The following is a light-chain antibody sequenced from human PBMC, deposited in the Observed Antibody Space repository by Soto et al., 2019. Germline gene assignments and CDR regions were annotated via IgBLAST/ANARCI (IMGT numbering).Light chain of an antibody. Sequence: QAVVTQPPSASGTPGQRVTISCSGSSSNIGRYTVNWYQQFPGTAPRLLIYSNNQRPSGVPDRFSGSKSGTSASLAISGLQSEDEADYYCAGWDDSLNGLVFGGGTKLTVL. J-gene: IGLJ2*01. V-gene: IGLV1-44*01. CDR2: SNN. CDR3: AGWDDSLNGLV. CDR1: SSNIGRYT.